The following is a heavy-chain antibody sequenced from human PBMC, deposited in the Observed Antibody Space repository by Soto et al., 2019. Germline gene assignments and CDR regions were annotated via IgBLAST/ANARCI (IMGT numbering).Heavy chain of an antibody. Sequence: QVQLVESGGGVVQPGRSLRLSCAASGFTFTTYGMHWVRQAPGKGLEWVAIISYDGSQKYYADSVKGRFTISRGNSKNTLYLQMNSLRAEDTAVYYCAGRGSSWYRETYYYYGMDVWGQGTTVTVSS. CDR3: AGRGSSWYRETYYYYGMDV. CDR1: GFTFTTYG. D-gene: IGHD6-13*01. CDR2: ISYDGSQK. V-gene: IGHV3-30*03. J-gene: IGHJ6*02.